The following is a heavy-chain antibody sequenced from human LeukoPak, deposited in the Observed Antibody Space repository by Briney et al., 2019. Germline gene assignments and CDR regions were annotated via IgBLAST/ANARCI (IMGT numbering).Heavy chain of an antibody. Sequence: PSETLSLTCTVSGGSISSYYWSWIRQPPGKGLEWIGYMYYSGSTNYNPSLKSRVTISVDTSKNQFSLKLSSVTAADTAVYYCAGAPRWLSFDYWDQGTLVTVSS. D-gene: IGHD5-24*01. CDR1: GGSISSYY. CDR2: MYYSGST. V-gene: IGHV4-59*01. J-gene: IGHJ4*02. CDR3: AGAPRWLSFDY.